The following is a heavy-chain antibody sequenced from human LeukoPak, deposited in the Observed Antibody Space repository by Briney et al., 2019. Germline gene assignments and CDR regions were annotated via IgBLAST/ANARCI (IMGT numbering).Heavy chain of an antibody. CDR1: GDSVSSNSAA. J-gene: IGHJ2*01. CDR3: ARESGSSSTIYAAFYWYFDL. D-gene: IGHD6-13*01. CDR2: TYYRSKWYN. V-gene: IGHV6-1*01. Sequence: SQTLSLTCAISGDSVSSNSAAWNWIRQSPSRGLEWLGRTYYRSKWYNDYAVSVKSRITINPDTSKNQFSLQLNSVTPEDTAVYYCARESGSSSTIYAAFYWYFDLWGRGTLVTVSS.